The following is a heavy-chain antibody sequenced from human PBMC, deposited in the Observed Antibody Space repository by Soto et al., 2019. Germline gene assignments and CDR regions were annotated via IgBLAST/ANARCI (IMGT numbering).Heavy chain of an antibody. D-gene: IGHD2-2*02. J-gene: IGHJ6*02. Sequence: QVQLVESGGGVVQPGRSLRLSCAASGFTFDKFDMHWVRQAPGKGLQWVAGPSYDGNKKYYPASVKGRFTISRDNSNNTLHLKMNNLRDDDTAVYYCVREGGVPAAIGHYYSGMDVWGQGTAVTVSS. V-gene: IGHV3-30-3*01. CDR3: VREGGVPAAIGHYYSGMDV. CDR2: PSYDGNKK. CDR1: GFTFDKFD.